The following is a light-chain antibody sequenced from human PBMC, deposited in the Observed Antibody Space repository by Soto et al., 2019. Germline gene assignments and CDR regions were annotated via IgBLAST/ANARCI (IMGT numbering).Light chain of an antibody. CDR2: GAS. J-gene: IGKJ1*01. V-gene: IGKV1-5*03. CDR1: QPITTW. CDR3: QQYNHGWT. Sequence: DIQMTQSPSTLSASVGDTVTITCRASQPITTWLAWYQQRPGNAPKLLIYGASTLQSGVASRFTGGGSGTYFTLTISSLQPDDFGTYYCQQYNHGWTFGQGTKVEVK.